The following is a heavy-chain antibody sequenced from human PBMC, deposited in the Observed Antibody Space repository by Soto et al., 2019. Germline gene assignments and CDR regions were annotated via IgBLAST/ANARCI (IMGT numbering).Heavy chain of an antibody. CDR3: ARVRGVKDYHYVDAFDY. V-gene: IGHV3-23*01. Sequence: GGSLRLSCAASGFTFSSYAMSWVRQAPGKGLEWVSAISGSGGSTYYADSVKGRFTISRDNSKNTLYLQMNSLRSDDTAVYYCARVRGVKDYHYVDAFDYWGQGTPVTVSS. J-gene: IGHJ4*02. D-gene: IGHD4-17*01. CDR1: GFTFSSYA. CDR2: ISGSGGST.